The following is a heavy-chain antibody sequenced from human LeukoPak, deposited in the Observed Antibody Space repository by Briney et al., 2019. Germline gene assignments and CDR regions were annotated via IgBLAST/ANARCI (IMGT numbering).Heavy chain of an antibody. CDR1: GGSISNYY. J-gene: IGHJ3*02. D-gene: IGHD3-16*01. CDR3: ARPREVNYGDAFDI. CDR2: IYYTGST. Sequence: SETLSLTCTVSGGSISNYYWSWIRQPPGKGLEWIGHIYYTGSTNYNPSLKSRVTISVDTSKNQFSLKLSSVTAADTAVYYCARPREVNYGDAFDIWGQGTMVTVSS. V-gene: IGHV4-59*08.